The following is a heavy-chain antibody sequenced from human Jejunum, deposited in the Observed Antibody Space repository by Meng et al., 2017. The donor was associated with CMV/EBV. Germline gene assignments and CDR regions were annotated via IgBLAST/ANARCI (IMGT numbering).Heavy chain of an antibody. Sequence: GIPFSSYEMIWVRQAPGKGLEWVSRINSDGTITYYADSVNGRFTISRDNAKNTLYLEMNSLRAEDTATYYCARGGYDFWTDYLHYWGQGALVTVSS. J-gene: IGHJ4*02. CDR1: GIPFSSYE. D-gene: IGHD3-3*01. CDR3: ARGGYDFWTDYLHY. V-gene: IGHV3-74*01. CDR2: INSDGTIT.